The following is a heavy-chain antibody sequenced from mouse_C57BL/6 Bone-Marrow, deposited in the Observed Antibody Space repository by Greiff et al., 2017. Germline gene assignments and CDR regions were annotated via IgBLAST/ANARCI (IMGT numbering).Heavy chain of an antibody. J-gene: IGHJ2*01. CDR1: GYTFTSYW. CDR2: IYPTSGRT. D-gene: IGHD4-1*01. CDR3: ARSGPLGRSFDY. V-gene: IGHV1-55*01. Sequence: VQLQQSGAELVKPGASVKMSCKASGYTFTSYWITWVKQRPGQGLEWIGDIYPTSGRTNYNEKFKSKAILTVDTSSHTAYMQLSSLTSEDSAVFYCARSGPLGRSFDYWGQGTTLTVSS.